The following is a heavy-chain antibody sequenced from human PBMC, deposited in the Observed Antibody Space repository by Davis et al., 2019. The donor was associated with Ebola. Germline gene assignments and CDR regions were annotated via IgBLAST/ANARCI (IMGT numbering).Heavy chain of an antibody. CDR1: GGSFSGYY. V-gene: IGHV4-34*01. CDR2: INHSGST. J-gene: IGHJ4*02. CDR3: ARSRGLRWHYYFDY. Sequence: MPSETLSLTCAVYGGSFSGYYWSWIRQPPGKGLEWIGEINHSGSTNYNPSLKSRVTISVDTFKNQFSLKLSSVTAADTAVYYCARSRGLRWHYYFDYWGQGTLVTVSS. D-gene: IGHD4-23*01.